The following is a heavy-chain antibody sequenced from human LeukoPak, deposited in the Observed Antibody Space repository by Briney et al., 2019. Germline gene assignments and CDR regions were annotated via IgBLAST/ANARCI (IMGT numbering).Heavy chain of an antibody. V-gene: IGHV3-7*01. J-gene: IGHJ3*01. CDR1: TFIISDYW. Sequence: PGGSLRLSCVASTFIISDYWMNWVRQAPGEGREWGAEIKQDGSEKNYVDSVKGRFTISRDNAKNSVYLQMTSLRAEDTAVYYCATGFDGANAFDPWGQGTLVTVSS. CDR2: IKQDGSEK. CDR3: ATGFDGANAFDP.